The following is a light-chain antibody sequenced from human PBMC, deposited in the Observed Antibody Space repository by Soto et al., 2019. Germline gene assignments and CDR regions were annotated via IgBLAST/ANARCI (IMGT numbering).Light chain of an antibody. J-gene: IGKJ2*01. CDR1: QGLVHRDGNTY. CDR2: KTS. Sequence: EIVMTQTQLSSPVTLGQPASISCRSSQGLVHRDGNTYLSWFHQRPGQPPRLLIYKTSIRFSGVPDRFSDTGAGTDFTLKISRVEPEDVGIYYCMQITQSPYTFGPGTKLEI. CDR3: MQITQSPYT. V-gene: IGKV2-24*01.